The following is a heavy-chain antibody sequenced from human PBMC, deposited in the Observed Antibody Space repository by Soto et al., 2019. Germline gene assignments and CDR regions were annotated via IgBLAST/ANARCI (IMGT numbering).Heavy chain of an antibody. V-gene: IGHV3-48*02. D-gene: IGHD6-19*01. Sequence: EVQLVESGGGLVQPGGSLRLSCAASGFTFSSYSMNWVRQAPGKGLEWVSYISSSSSTIYYADSVKGRFTISRDNAKHSLYLQMNSRRDEDTAVYYCARDKDSGGWYSWFDPWGQGTLVTVSS. CDR1: GFTFSSYS. CDR3: ARDKDSGGWYSWFDP. J-gene: IGHJ5*02. CDR2: ISSSSSTI.